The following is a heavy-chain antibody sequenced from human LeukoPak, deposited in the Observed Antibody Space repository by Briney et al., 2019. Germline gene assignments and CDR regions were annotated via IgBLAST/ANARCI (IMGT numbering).Heavy chain of an antibody. CDR1: GFTFTSYD. V-gene: IGHV1-46*01. CDR3: ARGSYYDFWSGYFYYYYGMDV. Sequence: ASVKVSCKASGFTFTSYDINWVRQAPGQGLEWMGIINPSGGSTSYAQKFQGRVTMTRDTSTSTVYMELSSLRSEDTAVYYCARGSYYDFWSGYFYYYYGMDVWGQGTTVTVSS. J-gene: IGHJ6*02. CDR2: INPSGGST. D-gene: IGHD3-3*01.